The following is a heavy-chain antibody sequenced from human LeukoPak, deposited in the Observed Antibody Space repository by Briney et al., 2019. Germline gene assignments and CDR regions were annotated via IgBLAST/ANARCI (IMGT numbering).Heavy chain of an antibody. CDR3: ARGDTAMVTVDY. V-gene: IGHV4-59*12. J-gene: IGHJ4*02. CDR2: IYHSGST. Sequence: SETLSLTCTVSGGSISSYYWSWIRQPPGKGLEWIGEIYHSGSTNYNPSLKSRVTISVDKSKNQFSLKLSSVTAADTAVYYCARGDTAMVTVDYWGQGTLVTVSS. CDR1: GGSISSYY. D-gene: IGHD5-18*01.